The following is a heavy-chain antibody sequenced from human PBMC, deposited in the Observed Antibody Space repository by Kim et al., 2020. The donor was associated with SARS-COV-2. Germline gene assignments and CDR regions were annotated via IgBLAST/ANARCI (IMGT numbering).Heavy chain of an antibody. J-gene: IGHJ5*02. CDR3: ARHLSVPSPFDP. V-gene: IGHV4-39*01. D-gene: IGHD3-16*02. Sequence: YANPSLKSRVTISVDTSKNQFSLKLSSVTAADTAVYYCARHLSVPSPFDPWGQGTLVTVSS.